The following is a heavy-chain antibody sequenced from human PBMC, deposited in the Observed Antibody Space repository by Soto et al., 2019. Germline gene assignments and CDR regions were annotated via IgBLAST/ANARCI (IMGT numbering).Heavy chain of an antibody. Sequence: SETLSLTCTVPGGSISRNDYYWSWIRQHPGKGLEWIGYIYYSGSTYYNPSLESRVAISLDTSKTQFSLNLSSVTAADTAVYYCATSSISDRSGYFHLWGQGTPVTVSS. CDR3: ATSSISDRSGYFHL. J-gene: IGHJ4*02. CDR1: GGSISRNDYY. CDR2: IYYSGST. D-gene: IGHD3-22*01. V-gene: IGHV4-31*03.